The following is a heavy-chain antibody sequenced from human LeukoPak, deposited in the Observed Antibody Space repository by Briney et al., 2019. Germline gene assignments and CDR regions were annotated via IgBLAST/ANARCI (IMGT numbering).Heavy chain of an antibody. D-gene: IGHD2-2*01. CDR3: SKDLQRYIVVVPAAFTSTDY. J-gene: IGHJ4*02. CDR1: GFTFSTYA. Sequence: PGRSLRLSCAASGFTFSTYAMHWVRQAPGKGLEWVAVISHGGSTEYYADSVKGRFTISRDNSKDTLYLQMNSLRAEDTAVYYCSKDLQRYIVVVPAAFTSTDYWGQGTLVTVSS. V-gene: IGHV3-30-3*01. CDR2: ISHGGSTE.